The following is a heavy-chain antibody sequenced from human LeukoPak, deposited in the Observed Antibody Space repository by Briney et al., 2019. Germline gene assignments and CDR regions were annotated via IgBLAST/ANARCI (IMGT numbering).Heavy chain of an antibody. D-gene: IGHD4-17*01. J-gene: IGHJ4*02. V-gene: IGHV1-18*01. CDR3: ARDRLGGDLTGESLY. Sequence: ASVKVSCKASGYPFDNFGLTWVRQAPGQGREWMGWSSAYNGNTHYAQKFRDRLTMTTDTSTRTAYLELRSLKSDDTAVYYCARDRLGGDLTGESLYWGQGTLVTVSS. CDR2: SSAYNGNT. CDR1: GYPFDNFG.